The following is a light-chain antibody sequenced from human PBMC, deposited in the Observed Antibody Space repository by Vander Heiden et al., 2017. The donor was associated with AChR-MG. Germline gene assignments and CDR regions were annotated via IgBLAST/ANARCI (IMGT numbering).Light chain of an antibody. V-gene: IGKV4-1*01. Sequence: DIVMTQSPDSLAVSLGERATINCKSSQSVLLRSNNKNYLAWYQQKPGQPPKLLIYWASTRESGVPDRFSGSGSGADFTLTISTLQAEDVAVYYCQQYFSTPLTFGQGTRLEIK. CDR2: WAS. CDR3: QQYFSTPLT. J-gene: IGKJ5*01. CDR1: QSVLLRSNNKNY.